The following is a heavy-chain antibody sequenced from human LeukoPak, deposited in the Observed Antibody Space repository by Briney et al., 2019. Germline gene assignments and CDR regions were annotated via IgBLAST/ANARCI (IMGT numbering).Heavy chain of an antibody. V-gene: IGHV4-59*01. CDR2: IYYSGST. Sequence: SETLSLTCTVSGGSISSYYWSWIRQPPGKGLEWIGYIYYSGSTNYNPSLKSRVTISVDTSKNQFSLKLSSVTAADTAVYYCARNLYYDSSGYQDYFDYWGQGTPVTVSS. CDR3: ARNLYYDSSGYQDYFDY. J-gene: IGHJ4*02. CDR1: GGSISSYY. D-gene: IGHD3-22*01.